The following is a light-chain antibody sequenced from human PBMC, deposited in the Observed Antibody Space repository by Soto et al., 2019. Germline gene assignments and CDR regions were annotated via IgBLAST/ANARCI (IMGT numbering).Light chain of an antibody. CDR1: QGINSF. J-gene: IGKJ4*01. Sequence: SQLTQSPSGLSASLADSVAMCGRASQGINSFLAWYQQKPGKAPKLLIYAASTLQSGVPSRFSGSGSGTDFTLTISSLQPEDFATYYCQQLERYPSTFGGGTKVDIK. CDR3: QQLERYPST. CDR2: AAS. V-gene: IGKV1-9*01.